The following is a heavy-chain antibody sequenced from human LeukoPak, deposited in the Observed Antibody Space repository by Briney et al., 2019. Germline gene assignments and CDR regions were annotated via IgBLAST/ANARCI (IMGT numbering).Heavy chain of an antibody. Sequence: SETLSLTCTVSGGSISSGGDYWSWIRQHPGKGLEWIGYIYYSGSTYYNPSLKSRVTISVDTSKNQFSLKLSSVTAADTAVYYCARGAVVPAAIPFDYWGQGTLVTVSS. CDR3: ARGAVVPAAIPFDY. J-gene: IGHJ4*02. D-gene: IGHD2-2*02. CDR2: IYYSGST. CDR1: GGSISSGGDY. V-gene: IGHV4-31*03.